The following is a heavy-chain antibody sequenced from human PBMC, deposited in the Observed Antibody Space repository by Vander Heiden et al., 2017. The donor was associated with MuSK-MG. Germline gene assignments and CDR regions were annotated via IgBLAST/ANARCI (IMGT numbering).Heavy chain of an antibody. CDR3: ARGPFDY. Sequence: VQRGAVGTKRGASVQVSCKASGYTFSNYGINWVRQAPGQGLEWMGWISAYDGNTNYAQKLQGRVTMTTDTSTSTAYMELRSLRSDDTAVYYCARGPFDYWGRGTLVTVSS. CDR2: ISAYDGNT. V-gene: IGHV1-18*01. CDR1: GYTFSNYG. J-gene: IGHJ4*02.